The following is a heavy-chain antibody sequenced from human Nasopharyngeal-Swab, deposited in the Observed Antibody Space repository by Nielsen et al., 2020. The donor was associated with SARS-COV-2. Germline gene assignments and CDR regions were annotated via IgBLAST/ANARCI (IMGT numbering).Heavy chain of an antibody. V-gene: IGHV4-59*12. Sequence: WIRQPPGKGLEWIGYIYYSGSTNYNPSLKSRVTISVDTSKNQFSLKLSSVTAADTAVYYCARETNPMEEYGMDVWGQGTTGTVSS. CDR3: ARETNPMEEYGMDV. D-gene: IGHD1-1*01. J-gene: IGHJ6*02. CDR2: IYYSGST.